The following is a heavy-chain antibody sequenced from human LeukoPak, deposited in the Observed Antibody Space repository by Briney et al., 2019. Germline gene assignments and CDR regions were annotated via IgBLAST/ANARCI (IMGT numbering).Heavy chain of an antibody. Sequence: PGRSLRLSCAASGFTFSSYAMHWVRQAPGKGLEWVAVISYDGSNRYYADSVKGRFTISRDNSKNTLYLQMNSLRADDTAVYYCARRLSYYYDSSGYRGGYFDYWGQGTLVTVSS. CDR1: GFTFSSYA. V-gene: IGHV3-30*04. CDR2: ISYDGSNR. CDR3: ARRLSYYYDSSGYRGGYFDY. J-gene: IGHJ4*02. D-gene: IGHD3-22*01.